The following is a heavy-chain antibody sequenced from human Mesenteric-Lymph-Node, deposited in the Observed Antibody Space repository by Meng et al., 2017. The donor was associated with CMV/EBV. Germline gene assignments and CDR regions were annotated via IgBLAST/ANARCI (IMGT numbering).Heavy chain of an antibody. CDR3: ARDSYWGIQYYFDY. CDR2: ISGGGESS. V-gene: IGHV3-23*01. D-gene: IGHD7-27*01. J-gene: IGHJ4*02. Sequence: GESLKISCAASGFTFKNCAMSWVRQAPGRGLEWVSSISGGGESSYYADSVKGRFTISRDNSKNTLYLQMNSLRAEDTAVYYCARDSYWGIQYYFDYWGQGTLVTVSS. CDR1: GFTFKNCA.